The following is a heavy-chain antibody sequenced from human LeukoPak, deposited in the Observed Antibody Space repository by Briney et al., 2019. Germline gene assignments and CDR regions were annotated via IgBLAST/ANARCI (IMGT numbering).Heavy chain of an antibody. CDR1: GFTFSSYW. Sequence: PGGSLRLSCAASGFTFSSYWMSWVRQAPGKGLEWVANIKQDGSEKYYVDSVKGRFTISRDNAKNSLYLQMNSLRAEDTAVYYCAREYVDTAMVMGVFDPWGQGTLVTVSS. V-gene: IGHV3-7*01. D-gene: IGHD5-18*01. J-gene: IGHJ5*02. CDR3: AREYVDTAMVMGVFDP. CDR2: IKQDGSEK.